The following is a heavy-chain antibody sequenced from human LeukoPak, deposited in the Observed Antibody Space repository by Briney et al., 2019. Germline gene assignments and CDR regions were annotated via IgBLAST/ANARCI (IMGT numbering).Heavy chain of an antibody. J-gene: IGHJ4*02. V-gene: IGHV4-59*05. CDR3: ARVPTVTFFDY. CDR1: GDSISTYY. Sequence: SETLSLTCSVSGDSISTYYWSWIRQPAGKGLEWIGSIYYSRSTYYNPSLKSRVTISVDTSKNQFSLKLSSVTAADTAVYYCARVPTVTFFDYWGQGTLVTVSS. CDR2: IYYSRST. D-gene: IGHD4-17*01.